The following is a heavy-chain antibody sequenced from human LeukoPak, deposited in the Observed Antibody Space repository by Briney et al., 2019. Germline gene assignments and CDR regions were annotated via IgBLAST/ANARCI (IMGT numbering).Heavy chain of an antibody. V-gene: IGHV4-39*01. CDR3: ARHSGPYGSCWFDY. D-gene: IGHD6-13*01. CDR2: IYYSGST. J-gene: IGHJ4*02. CDR1: GDSISSSSYY. Sequence: SETLSLTCTVSGDSISSSSYYWGWIRQPPGKGLEWIGSIYYSGSTYYNPSLKSRVTISVDTSKNQFSLKLSSVAAADTAVYYCARHSGPYGSCWFDYWRQGTLVTVSS.